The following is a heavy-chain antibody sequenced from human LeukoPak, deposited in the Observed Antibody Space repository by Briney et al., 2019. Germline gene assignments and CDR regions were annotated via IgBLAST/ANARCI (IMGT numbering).Heavy chain of an antibody. CDR2: ISGSGGST. D-gene: IGHD5-24*01. CDR3: AKVPSRDGYNGPDY. V-gene: IGHV3-23*01. J-gene: IGHJ4*02. Sequence: QTGGSLRLSCAASGFTFSSYAMSWVRQAPGKGLEWVSAISGSGGSTYYADSVKGRFTISRDNSKNTLYLQMNSLRAEDTAVYYCAKVPSRDGYNGPDYWGQGTLVTVSS. CDR1: GFTFSSYA.